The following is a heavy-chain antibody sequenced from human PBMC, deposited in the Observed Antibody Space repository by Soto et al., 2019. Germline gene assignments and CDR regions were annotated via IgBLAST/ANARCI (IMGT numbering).Heavy chain of an antibody. J-gene: IGHJ3*02. D-gene: IGHD3-16*01. CDR2: ISYDGSNK. V-gene: IGHV3-30*18. CDR3: AKDLTSLYDYVDDAFDI. Sequence: QVQLVESGGGVVQPGMTLRLSCAASGFTFSNYGMHWVRQAPGRGLEWVAIISYDGSNKYYADSMKGRFTISRDNSKNTVYLQMSSLTAQDTALYDCAKDLTSLYDYVDDAFDIWGQGTMVTVSS. CDR1: GFTFSNYG.